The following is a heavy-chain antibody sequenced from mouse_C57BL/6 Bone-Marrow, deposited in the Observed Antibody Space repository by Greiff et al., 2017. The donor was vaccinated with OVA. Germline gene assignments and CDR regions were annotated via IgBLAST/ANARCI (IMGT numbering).Heavy chain of an antibody. CDR3: VSEGFDY. J-gene: IGHJ2*01. V-gene: IGHV1-59*01. Sequence: QVQLQQPGAELVRPGTSVKLSCKASGYTFTSYWMPWVQQRPGQGLEWIGEIDPSGSYTNYTQKFKGKATLTVDTSSSTAYMQLSSLTSEDSAVYYCVSEGFDYWGKGTTLTVSS. CDR1: GYTFTSYW. CDR2: IDPSGSYT.